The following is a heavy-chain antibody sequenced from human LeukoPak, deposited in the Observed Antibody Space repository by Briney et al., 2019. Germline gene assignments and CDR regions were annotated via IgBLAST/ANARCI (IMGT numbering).Heavy chain of an antibody. CDR1: GFTFSSYS. CDR3: ARYCSSTSCPVFDAFDI. D-gene: IGHD2-2*01. Sequence: PGGSLRLSCAASGFTFSSYSMNWVRQAPGKGLEWVSSISSSSSYIYYADSVKGRFTISRDNAKNSLYLQMNNLRAEDTAVYYCARYCSSTSCPVFDAFDIWGQGTMVTVSS. J-gene: IGHJ3*02. CDR2: ISSSSSYI. V-gene: IGHV3-21*01.